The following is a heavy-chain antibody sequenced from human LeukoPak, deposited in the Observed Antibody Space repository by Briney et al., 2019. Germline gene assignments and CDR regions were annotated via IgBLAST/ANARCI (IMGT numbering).Heavy chain of an antibody. J-gene: IGHJ4*02. CDR1: GGTFSSYA. CDR3: ASNPGSSDFYFDY. CDR2: IIPIFGTA. V-gene: IGHV1-69*05. Sequence: GASVKVSCKASGGTFSSYAISWVRQAPGQGLEWMGGIIPIFGTANYAQKFQGRVTITTDESTSTAYMELSSLRSEDTAVYYCASNPGSSDFYFDYWGQGTLVTVSS. D-gene: IGHD1-26*01.